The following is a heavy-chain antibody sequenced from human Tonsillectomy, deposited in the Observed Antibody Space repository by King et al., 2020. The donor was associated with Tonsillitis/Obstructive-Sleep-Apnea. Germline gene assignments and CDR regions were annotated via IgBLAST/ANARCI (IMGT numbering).Heavy chain of an antibody. J-gene: IGHJ3*02. CDR1: GYSFTSYW. CDR2: IYPGDSDT. D-gene: IGHD3-16*02. CDR3: ARQARAHLGELSHAFDI. V-gene: IGHV5-51*01. Sequence: QLVQSGAEVKKPGESLKISCKGSGYSFTSYWIGWVRQMPGKGLEWMGIIYPGDSDTRYSPSFQGQVTISADKSISTAYLQWSSLKAPDPAMYYCARQARAHLGELSHAFDIWGQGTMVTVSS.